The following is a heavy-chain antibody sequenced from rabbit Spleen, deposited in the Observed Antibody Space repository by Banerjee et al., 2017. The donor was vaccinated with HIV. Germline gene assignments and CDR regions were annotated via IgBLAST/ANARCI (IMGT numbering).Heavy chain of an antibody. V-gene: IGHV1S40*01. D-gene: IGHD3-1*01. CDR3: ARDLPGVIGWNFGF. CDR1: GVSFSISSY. CDR2: INSDTGKN. J-gene: IGHJ4*02. Sequence: QSLEESGGDLVKPGASLTLTCTASGVSFSISSYICWVRQAPGKGLEWIACINSDTGKNVYATWAKGRFTISRTSSTTVTLQMTSLTVADTASYFCARDLPGVIGWNFGFWGPGTLVTVS.